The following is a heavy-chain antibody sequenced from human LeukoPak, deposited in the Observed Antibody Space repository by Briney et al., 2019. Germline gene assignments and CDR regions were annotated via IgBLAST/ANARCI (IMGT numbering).Heavy chain of an antibody. CDR2: ISGSGDNT. D-gene: IGHD6-6*01. Sequence: QPGGSLRLSCAAFGFSFNNYAMSWVRQAPGKGLEWVSAISGSGDNTYYADSVKGRFTISRDISKNRLYLQMNSLRAEDTAIYYCAKEGTAARGYNWFDPWGQGTLVTVSS. V-gene: IGHV3-23*01. J-gene: IGHJ5*02. CDR3: AKEGTAARGYNWFDP. CDR1: GFSFNNYA.